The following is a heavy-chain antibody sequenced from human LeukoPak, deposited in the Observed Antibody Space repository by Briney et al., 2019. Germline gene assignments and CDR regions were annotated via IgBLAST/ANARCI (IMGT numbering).Heavy chain of an antibody. J-gene: IGHJ4*02. D-gene: IGHD3-22*01. CDR3: ATWYDSSGYYPFDY. CDR2: INPNSGGT. CDR1: GYTFSNYA. Sequence: ASVKVSCKASGYTFSNYAISWVRQAPGQGLEWMGWINPNSGGTNYAQKFQGRVTMTRDTSISTAYMELSRLRSDDTAVYYCATWYDSSGYYPFDYWGRGTLVTVSS. V-gene: IGHV1-2*02.